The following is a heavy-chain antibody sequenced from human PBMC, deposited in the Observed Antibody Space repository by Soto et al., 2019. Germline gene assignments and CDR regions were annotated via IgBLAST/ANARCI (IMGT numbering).Heavy chain of an antibody. CDR3: ARGEDYGGKGYYYAMDV. Sequence: QQQLQESGSGLVKPSQTLSLTCAVSGGSIGSGGYSWSWIRQPPGKGLEWIGYMYHSGSTYYNPSLRSRVTIAVDRSKNQFPLKLTSVTAADTAVYYCARGEDYGGKGYYYAMDVWGQGTTVTVSS. J-gene: IGHJ6*02. CDR1: GGSIGSGGYS. V-gene: IGHV4-30-2*01. CDR2: MYHSGST. D-gene: IGHD4-17*01.